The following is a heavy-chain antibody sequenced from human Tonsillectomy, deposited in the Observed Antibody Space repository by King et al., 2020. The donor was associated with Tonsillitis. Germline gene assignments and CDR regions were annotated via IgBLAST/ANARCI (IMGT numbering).Heavy chain of an antibody. J-gene: IGHJ4*02. CDR1: GGSISSSSYY. D-gene: IGHD1-26*01. CDR3: ATSDSGSYLFDY. V-gene: IGHV4-39*07. CDR2: NYYSGST. Sequence: QLQLQESGPGLVKPSETLSLTCTVSGGSISSSSYYWGWIRQPPGKGLEWIGSNYYSGSTYSNPSLKSRVTISVDTSKNQFSLKLSSVTAADTAVYYCATSDSGSYLFDYWGQGTLVTVSS.